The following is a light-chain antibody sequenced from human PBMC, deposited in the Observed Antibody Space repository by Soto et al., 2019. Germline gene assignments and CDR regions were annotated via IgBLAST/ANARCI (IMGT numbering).Light chain of an antibody. Sequence: EIVLTQSPGTLSLSPGERATLSCRASQSVNSSYLAWYQQKPGQAPSLLIYGASSRATGIPDRFSGSVSGTDFTLTISRLEAEDFAVYYCQQYGSSPWTFGQGTKVDIK. CDR2: GAS. J-gene: IGKJ1*01. CDR3: QQYGSSPWT. CDR1: QSVNSSY. V-gene: IGKV3-20*01.